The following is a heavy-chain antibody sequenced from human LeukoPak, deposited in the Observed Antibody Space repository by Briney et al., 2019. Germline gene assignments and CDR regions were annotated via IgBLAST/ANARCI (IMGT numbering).Heavy chain of an antibody. CDR1: GFTFSSYG. Sequence: AGSVRLSCAASGFTFSSYGMHWVRQAPGKGLEWVAVICYDGSNKYYADSVKGRFTISRDNYKNTLYLQMNSLRAEDTAVYYCARGHYGSGSYAPGVDYWGQGTLVTVSS. CDR3: ARGHYGSGSYAPGVDY. D-gene: IGHD3-10*01. J-gene: IGHJ4*02. V-gene: IGHV3-33*01. CDR2: ICYDGSNK.